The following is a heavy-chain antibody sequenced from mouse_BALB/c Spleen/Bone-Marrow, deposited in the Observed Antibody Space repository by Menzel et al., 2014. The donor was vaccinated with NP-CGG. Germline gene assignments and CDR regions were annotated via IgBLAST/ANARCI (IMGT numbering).Heavy chain of an antibody. Sequence: VQGVESGAELVRPGTSVKVSCRASGYAFTNYLIEWVKQRPGQGLEWIGLIDPGSGGTNYNEKFKGKATLTADKSSSTAYMQLSSLTSDDSAVYFCAREGYDNDGGRSMDYWGQGTSVTVSS. J-gene: IGHJ4*01. D-gene: IGHD2-4*01. V-gene: IGHV1-54*01. CDR1: GYAFTNYL. CDR3: AREGYDNDGGRSMDY. CDR2: IDPGSGGT.